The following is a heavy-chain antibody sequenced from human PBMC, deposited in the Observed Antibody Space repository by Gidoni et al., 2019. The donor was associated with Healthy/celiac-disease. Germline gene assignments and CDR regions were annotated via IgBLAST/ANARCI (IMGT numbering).Heavy chain of an antibody. V-gene: IGHV1-69*01. CDR1: GGTFISYA. J-gene: IGHJ5*02. CDR3: AREVMSWFDP. D-gene: IGHD3-16*01. Sequence: QVQLVQSGSEVKKPVSSVKVSCNASGGTFISYAISWVRQAPGQGLEWMGGIIPIYGTANYAQKFQGRVTITADEYTSTAYMELSSLRSEDTAVYYCAREVMSWFDPWGQGTLVTVSA. CDR2: IIPIYGTA.